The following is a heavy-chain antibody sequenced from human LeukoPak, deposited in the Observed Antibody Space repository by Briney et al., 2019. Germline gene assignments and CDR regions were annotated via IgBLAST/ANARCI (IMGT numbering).Heavy chain of an antibody. V-gene: IGHV4-30-2*01. CDR3: ARDVGYSYGYWYFDL. D-gene: IGHD5-18*01. J-gene: IGHJ2*01. Sequence: PSETLSLTCAVSGGSISSGGYPWSWIRQPPGKGLEWIGYIYHSGSTYYNPSLKSRVTISVDRSKNQLSLKLSSVTAADTAVYYCARDVGYSYGYWYFDLWGRGTLVTVSS. CDR1: GGSISSGGYP. CDR2: IYHSGST.